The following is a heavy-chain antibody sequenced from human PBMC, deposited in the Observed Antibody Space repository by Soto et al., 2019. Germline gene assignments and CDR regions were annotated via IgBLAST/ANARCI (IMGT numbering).Heavy chain of an antibody. J-gene: IGHJ4*02. Sequence: QVQLVQSGAEVKRPGSSVKVSCKAPGGTFDSHTICWVRQAPGQGLEWMGRIIPLFGVTNYAQKFQGRVTLTADKATTTASMELSSLRSEDTAVYYCAREDYGDFWGQGTLVTVSS. CDR2: IIPLFGVT. CDR1: GGTFDSHT. D-gene: IGHD4-17*01. CDR3: AREDYGDF. V-gene: IGHV1-69*08.